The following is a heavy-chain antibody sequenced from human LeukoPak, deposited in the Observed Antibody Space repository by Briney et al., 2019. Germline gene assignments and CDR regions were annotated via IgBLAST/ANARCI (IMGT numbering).Heavy chain of an antibody. J-gene: IGHJ4*02. D-gene: IGHD3-16*01. CDR3: ARDCGRGWDY. CDR1: GFTFSSYG. V-gene: IGHV3-7*01. CDR2: IKDDGRER. Sequence: GGSLRLSCAASGFTFSSYGMHWVRQAPGKGLEWVANIKDDGRERLYVDSVKGRFTISRDNAKNSLFLQMNSLRVEDTAVYYCARDCGRGWDYWGQGTLVTVSS.